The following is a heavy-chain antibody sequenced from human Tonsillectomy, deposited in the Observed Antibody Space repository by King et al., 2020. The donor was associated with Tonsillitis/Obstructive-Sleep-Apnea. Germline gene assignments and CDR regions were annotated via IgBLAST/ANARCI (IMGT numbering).Heavy chain of an antibody. CDR2: ISSSGNTI. V-gene: IGHV3-48*03. CDR3: ARDKRYFEWLLDAFDL. D-gene: IGHD3-9*01. CDR1: GFTFSSFE. J-gene: IGHJ3*01. Sequence: VQLVESGGGLVQPGGSLRLSCAASGFTFSSFEMNWVRQAPGKGLEWISYISSSGNTIYYADSVKGRFTISRDNAKNSLHLQMNSLRAEDTAVYYCARDKRYFEWLLDAFDLWGQGTVVTVSS.